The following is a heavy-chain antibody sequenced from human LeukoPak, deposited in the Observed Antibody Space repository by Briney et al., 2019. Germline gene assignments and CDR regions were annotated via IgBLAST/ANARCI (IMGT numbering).Heavy chain of an antibody. V-gene: IGHV4-4*07. J-gene: IGHJ5*02. Sequence: SETLSLTCTVSGGSISNYYWTWIRRPAGKGLEWIGRIYSSGNTNYNPSLKSRVTLSVDASKNQFSLKLNSVTAADTAVYYCARAGYCSSSSCYTGWFDPWGQGTLVTVSS. CDR3: ARAGYCSSSSCYTGWFDP. CDR2: IYSSGNT. CDR1: GGSISNYY. D-gene: IGHD2-2*02.